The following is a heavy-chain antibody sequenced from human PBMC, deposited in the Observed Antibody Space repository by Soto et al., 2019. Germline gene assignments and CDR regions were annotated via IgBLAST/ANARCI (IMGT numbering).Heavy chain of an antibody. D-gene: IGHD5-12*01. CDR1: GGSISSGGYS. CDR2: IYYSGST. Sequence: SETLSLTCAVSGGSISSGGYSWSWIRQPPGKGLEWIGYIYYSGSTYYNPSLKSRVTISVDTSKNQFSLKLSSVTAADTAVYYCARGTRSGYDFPWFDPWGQGTLVTVSS. J-gene: IGHJ5*02. CDR3: ARGTRSGYDFPWFDP. V-gene: IGHV4-31*11.